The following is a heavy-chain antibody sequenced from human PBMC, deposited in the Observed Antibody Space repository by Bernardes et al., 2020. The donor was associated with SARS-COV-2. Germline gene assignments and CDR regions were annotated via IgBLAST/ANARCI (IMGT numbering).Heavy chain of an antibody. Sequence: SETLSLTCTVPGGSMGYNYWSWIRQPAGKGLEWIGRSHSNGDTYYNPSLQSRLTMSVDTSKNHFSLNLSSVSAADTAVYYCAREVRVAAPPDYYYYMDVWGKGTTVTVSS. CDR3: AREVRVAAPPDYYYYMDV. CDR2: SHSNGDT. V-gene: IGHV4-4*07. D-gene: IGHD2-15*01. J-gene: IGHJ6*03. CDR1: GGSMGYNY.